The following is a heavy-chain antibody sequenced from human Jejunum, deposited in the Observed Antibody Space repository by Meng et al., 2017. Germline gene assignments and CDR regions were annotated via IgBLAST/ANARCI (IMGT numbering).Heavy chain of an antibody. CDR3: ARDLYGDNGAHFDF. Sequence: QVQLFQLGDGEGKRRAPVGVSCKASGYTFGTDRIHWIRHSPGQRLEWMGWLNTDNGDKKYSQKFQGRVIFTRDTSATTAYMELSSLGSEDTAVYFCARDLYGDNGAHFDFWGQGTLVTVSS. D-gene: IGHD4-17*01. J-gene: IGHJ4*02. CDR2: LNTDNGDK. CDR1: GYTFGTDR. V-gene: IGHV1-3*05.